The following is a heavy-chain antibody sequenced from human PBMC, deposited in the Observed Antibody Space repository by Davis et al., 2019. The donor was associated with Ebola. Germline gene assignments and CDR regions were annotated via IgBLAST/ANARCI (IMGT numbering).Heavy chain of an antibody. J-gene: IGHJ5*02. CDR1: GGSFSSYY. CDR3: ARRQRYCGGGSCNNWFDP. CDR2: INQSGST. D-gene: IGHD2-15*01. Sequence: ESLKISCAVYGGSFSSYYWSWIRQPPGKGLEWIGTINQSGSTNYNPSLKSRVSTSIDSSKNQFSLKLSSVTAADTAIYFCARRQRYCGGGSCNNWFDPWDQGTLVTVSS. V-gene: IGHV4-34*01.